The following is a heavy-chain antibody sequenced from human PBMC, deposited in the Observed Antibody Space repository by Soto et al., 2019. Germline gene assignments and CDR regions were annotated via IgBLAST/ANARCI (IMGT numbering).Heavy chain of an antibody. CDR3: ARAGPAITIFGVVRMDV. J-gene: IGHJ6*02. D-gene: IGHD3-3*01. Sequence: SETLSLTCTVSGGSISSYYWSWIRQPPGKGREWIGYIYYSGSTNYNPSLKSRVTISVDTSKNQFSLKLSSVTAADTAVYYCARAGPAITIFGVVRMDVWGQGTTVTVSS. CDR2: IYYSGST. CDR1: GGSISSYY. V-gene: IGHV4-59*01.